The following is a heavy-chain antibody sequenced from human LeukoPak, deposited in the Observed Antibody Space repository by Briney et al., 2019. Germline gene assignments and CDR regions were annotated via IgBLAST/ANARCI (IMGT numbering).Heavy chain of an antibody. D-gene: IGHD1-26*01. CDR2: IYYSGST. V-gene: IGHV4-59*01. CDR1: GGSISSYY. CDR3: ARSFGSYGSDY. Sequence: SETLSLTCTVSGGSISSYYWSWIRQPPGKGLEWIGYIYYSGSTNYNPSLKSRVTISVDTSKNQFSLKLSSVTAADTAVYYCARSFGSYGSDYWGQGTLVTVSS. J-gene: IGHJ4*02.